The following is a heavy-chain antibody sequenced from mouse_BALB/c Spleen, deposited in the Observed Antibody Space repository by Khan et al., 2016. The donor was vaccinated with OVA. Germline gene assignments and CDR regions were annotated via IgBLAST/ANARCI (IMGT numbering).Heavy chain of an antibody. V-gene: IGHV1S137*01. CDR3: ARGSGNSRFAY. D-gene: IGHD1-3*01. J-gene: IGHJ3*01. CDR1: GYTFTDYA. Sequence: QVRLQQSGAELVRPGVSVKISCKGSGYTFTDYAMHWVKQSHAKSLEWIGVISSYYGDATYNQKFKGKATMTVDKSSSTAYMELARLTSEDSAIYYCARGSGNSRFAYWGQGTLVTVSA. CDR2: ISSYYGDA.